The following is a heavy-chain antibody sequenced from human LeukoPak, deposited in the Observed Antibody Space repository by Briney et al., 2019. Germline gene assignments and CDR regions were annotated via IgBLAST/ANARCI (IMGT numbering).Heavy chain of an antibody. J-gene: IGHJ3*02. V-gene: IGHV1-18*01. D-gene: IGHD3-16*01. CDR1: GGTFGDYA. CDR2: IIPALGVT. Sequence: ASVKVSCKASGGTFGDYAVSWVRLAPGRGLEWMGRIIPALGVTNYAQKLQGRVTMTTDTSTSTAYMELRSLRSDDTAVYYCARDPAILYGSDAFDIWGQGTMVTVSS. CDR3: ARDPAILYGSDAFDI.